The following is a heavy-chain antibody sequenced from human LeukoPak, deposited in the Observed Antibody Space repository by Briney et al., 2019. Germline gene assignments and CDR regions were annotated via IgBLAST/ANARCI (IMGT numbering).Heavy chain of an antibody. Sequence: PGGSLRLSCAASGFTFSSYSMNWVRKAPGKGLEWVSYISSRSRTIFYADSVKGRFNISRDNATNSLYLQMNSLRAEDTAVYYCARASGSYCGGDCFNIFDSWGQGTLVTVSS. J-gene: IGHJ4*02. CDR1: GFTFSSYS. V-gene: IGHV3-48*04. D-gene: IGHD2-21*02. CDR3: ARASGSYCGGDCFNIFDS. CDR2: ISSRSRTI.